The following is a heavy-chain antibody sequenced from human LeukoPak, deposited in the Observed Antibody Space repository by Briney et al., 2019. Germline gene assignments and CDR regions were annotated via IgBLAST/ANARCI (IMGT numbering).Heavy chain of an antibody. Sequence: GGSLRLSCAASGFTFSSYSMNWVRQAPGKGLEWVSSISSSSSYIYYADSVKGRFTISRDNAKNSLYLQMNSLRAEDTAVYYCARDKGGGGSSWPSDYWGQGTLVTVSS. CDR1: GFTFSSYS. J-gene: IGHJ4*02. D-gene: IGHD6-13*01. CDR3: ARDKGGGGSSWPSDY. V-gene: IGHV3-21*01. CDR2: ISSSSSYI.